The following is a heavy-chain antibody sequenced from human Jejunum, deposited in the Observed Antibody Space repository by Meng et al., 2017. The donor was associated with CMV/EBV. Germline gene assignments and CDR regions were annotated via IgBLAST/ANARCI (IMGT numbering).Heavy chain of an antibody. CDR2: ISHGGIT. CDR3: GMERVN. J-gene: IGHJ4*02. Sequence: QVQLPQWAVGLLNSSETLSLTCAVYGGSLSPYYWTWIRQIPGKGLEWIGEISHGGITNYNPSLKSRVTLLIDTSKNQFSLKLSSVTAADTAVYYCGMERVNWGQGILVTVSS. CDR1: GGSLSPYY. D-gene: IGHD1-1*01. V-gene: IGHV4-34*01.